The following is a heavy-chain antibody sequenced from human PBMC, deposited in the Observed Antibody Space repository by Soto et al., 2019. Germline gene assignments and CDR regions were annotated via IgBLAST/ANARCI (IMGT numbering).Heavy chain of an antibody. CDR1: GFTFSSYG. CDR3: ARGVVVVAATYFDY. CDR2: IWYDGSNK. V-gene: IGHV3-33*01. J-gene: IGHJ4*02. D-gene: IGHD2-15*01. Sequence: GGSLRLSCAASGFTFSSYGMHWVRQAPGKGLEWVAVIWYDGSNKYYADSVKGRFTISRDNSKNTLYLQMNSLRAEDTAVYYCARGVVVVAATYFDYWGQGTLVTVSS.